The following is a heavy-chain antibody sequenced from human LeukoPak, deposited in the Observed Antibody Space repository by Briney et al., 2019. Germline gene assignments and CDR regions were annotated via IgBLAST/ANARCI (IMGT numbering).Heavy chain of an antibody. J-gene: IGHJ5*02. CDR2: IYDDGSTT. CDR3: AKEKSSGWSPNWFDP. V-gene: IGHV3-74*01. CDR1: GFTFSRSW. D-gene: IGHD6-19*01. Sequence: PGGSLRLSCAASGFTFSRSWMHWVRQAPGKGLVWVSRIYDDGSTTSYADSVKGRFTISRDNAKKTLFLQMNSLRAEDTGVYYCAKEKSSGWSPNWFDPWGQGTLVTVSS.